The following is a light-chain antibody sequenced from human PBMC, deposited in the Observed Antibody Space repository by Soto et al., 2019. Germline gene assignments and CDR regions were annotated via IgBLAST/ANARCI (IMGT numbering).Light chain of an antibody. CDR2: EVT. Sequence: QSALTQPASVSGSPGQSITISCTGTNSDIGVYNYVSWYQQHPGKATILLIYEVTHRPSGISSCFSGSKSGNTASLTISGLQTDDEASYFCSSFTTTTVVVFGGGTKVTVL. CDR1: NSDIGVYNY. V-gene: IGLV2-14*01. CDR3: SSFTTTTVVV. J-gene: IGLJ2*01.